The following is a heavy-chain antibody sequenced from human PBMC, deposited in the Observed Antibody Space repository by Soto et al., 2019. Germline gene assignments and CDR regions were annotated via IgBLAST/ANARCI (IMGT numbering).Heavy chain of an antibody. CDR1: GGSISSGDYY. D-gene: IGHD3-22*01. CDR3: ARRDRSGFSYWLDT. CDR2: IHFSGTT. V-gene: IGHV4-31*03. J-gene: IGHJ5*02. Sequence: QVQLQESGPGLVKPSQTLSLTCTVSGGSISSGDYYWSWIRQHPGKGLGWIGTIHFSGTTYYNPSLKSRVTISVDTSKNQFSLNLSSVTAADTAVYYCARRDRSGFSYWLDTWGQGTLVTVSS.